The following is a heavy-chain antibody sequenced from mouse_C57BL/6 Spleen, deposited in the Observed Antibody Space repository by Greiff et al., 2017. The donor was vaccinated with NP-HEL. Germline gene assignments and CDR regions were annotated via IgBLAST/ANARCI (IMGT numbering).Heavy chain of an antibody. V-gene: IGHV1-7*01. CDR2: INPSSGYT. D-gene: IGHD2-3*01. CDR3: ARSLDGYYDYFDY. Sequence: VPLHQSGAELAKPGASVTLSCKASGYTFTSYWLHWVKQRPGQGLEWIGYINPSSGYTKYNQKFKDQATLTADKSASTAYMQLGSLTYEGSAVYYCARSLDGYYDYFDYWGQGTTLTVSS. CDR1: GYTFTSYW. J-gene: IGHJ2*01.